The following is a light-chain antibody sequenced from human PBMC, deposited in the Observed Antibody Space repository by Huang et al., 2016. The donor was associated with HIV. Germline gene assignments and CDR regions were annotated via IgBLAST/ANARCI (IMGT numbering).Light chain of an antibody. Sequence: EIVMTQFPATLSVSPGERATLSCRASQSINTNLAWYQQKPGQAPRLLIYGATTRATGLPARFSGSGSGTEFTLTISSLQSEDFAVYYCQQYYNWPLLAFGGGTKVEIK. CDR1: QSINTN. CDR2: GAT. CDR3: QQYYNWPLLA. J-gene: IGKJ4*01. V-gene: IGKV3D-15*01.